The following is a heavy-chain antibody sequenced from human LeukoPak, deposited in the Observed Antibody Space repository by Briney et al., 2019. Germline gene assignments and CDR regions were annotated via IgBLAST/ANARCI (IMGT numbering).Heavy chain of an antibody. Sequence: SETLSLTCTVSGGSISSYYWSWIRQPPGKGLEWIGYIYYSGSTNYNPSLKSRVTISVDTSKNQFSLKLSSVTAADTAVYYCARANPHSFFDPWGQGTLVTVSS. J-gene: IGHJ5*02. CDR1: GGSISSYY. CDR3: ARANPHSFFDP. D-gene: IGHD2-15*01. CDR2: IYYSGST. V-gene: IGHV4-59*01.